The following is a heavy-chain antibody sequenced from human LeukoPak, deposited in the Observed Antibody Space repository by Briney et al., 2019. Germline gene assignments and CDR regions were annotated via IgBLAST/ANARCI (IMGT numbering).Heavy chain of an antibody. CDR1: GFTFSSDS. CDR2: ITSSSSYI. D-gene: IGHD6-19*01. CDR3: ARGRSGWYHNFDY. V-gene: IGHV3-21*01. Sequence: GGSLRLSSASSGFTFSSDSMNWVRQAPGKGLEWVSSITSSSSYIYYTDSAKGRFTISRDNAKNSLYLQMNSLRAEDTAVYYCARGRSGWYHNFDYWGQGTLVTVSS. J-gene: IGHJ4*02.